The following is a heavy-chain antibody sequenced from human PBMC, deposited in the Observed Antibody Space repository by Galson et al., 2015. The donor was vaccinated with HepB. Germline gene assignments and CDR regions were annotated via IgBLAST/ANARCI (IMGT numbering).Heavy chain of an antibody. J-gene: IGHJ2*01. Sequence: SLRLSCAASGFTFSSYSMNWVRQAPGKGLEWVSSISSSSSYIYYADSVKGRFTISRDNAKNSLYLQMNSLRAEDTAVYYCARTDPWGYGGNSRWYFDLWGRGTLVTVSS. V-gene: IGHV3-21*01. D-gene: IGHD4-23*01. CDR1: GFTFSSYS. CDR2: ISSSSSYI. CDR3: ARTDPWGYGGNSRWYFDL.